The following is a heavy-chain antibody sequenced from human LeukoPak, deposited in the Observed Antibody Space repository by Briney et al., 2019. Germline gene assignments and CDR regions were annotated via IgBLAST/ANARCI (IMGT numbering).Heavy chain of an antibody. D-gene: IGHD3-16*02. V-gene: IGHV3-23*01. Sequence: GGSLRLSCAASGFTFSSYAMSWVRQAPGKGLEWVSAISGSGGSTYYADSVKGRFTISRDNSKNTLYLQMNSLRAEHTAVYYCAKLWVMITFGGVIDIEAPGSSGDYWGQGTLVTVSS. CDR2: ISGSGGST. CDR1: GFTFSSYA. CDR3: AKLWVMITFGGVIDIEAPGSSGDY. J-gene: IGHJ4*02.